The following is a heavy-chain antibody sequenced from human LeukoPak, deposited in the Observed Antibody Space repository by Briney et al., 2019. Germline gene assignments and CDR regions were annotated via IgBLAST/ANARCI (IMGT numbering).Heavy chain of an antibody. D-gene: IGHD3-10*01. Sequence: ASVKVSCKASGHSLTGYFIHWVRQAPGQGLEWVGRIDPSTGDTIYAQNFQGRVTVTSATSISTAYMELSRLTSDDTAVYFCARLGLHGSGTYYFFDYWGQGTLVTVSS. J-gene: IGHJ4*02. CDR3: ARLGLHGSGTYYFFDY. CDR1: GHSLTGYF. CDR2: IDPSTGDT. V-gene: IGHV1-2*06.